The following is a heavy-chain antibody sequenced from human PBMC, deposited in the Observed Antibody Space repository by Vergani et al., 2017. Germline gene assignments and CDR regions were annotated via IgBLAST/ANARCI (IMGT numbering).Heavy chain of an antibody. CDR2: IYPGDSDT. V-gene: IGHV5-51*01. J-gene: IGHJ3*02. Sequence: EVQLVQSRAEVKKPGESLKISCKGSGYSFTSYWIGWVRQMPGKGLEWMGIIYPGDSDTRYSPSFQGQVTISADKSISTAYLQWSSLKASDTAMYYCARCQSLATVTTNDAFDIWGQGTMVTVSS. CDR1: GYSFTSYW. D-gene: IGHD4-17*01. CDR3: ARCQSLATVTTNDAFDI.